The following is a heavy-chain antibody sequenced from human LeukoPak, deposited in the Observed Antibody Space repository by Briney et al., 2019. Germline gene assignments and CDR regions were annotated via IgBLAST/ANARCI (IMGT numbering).Heavy chain of an antibody. D-gene: IGHD5-18*01. CDR3: ARRRYSYGEITYDY. CDR1: GDSISSYY. Sequence: PSETLSLTCTVSGDSISSYYWSWIRQSPGKGLEWIGYIFYSGNTNYNPSLKSRVTISVDTSKNQFSLKLSSVTAADTAVYYCARRRYSYGEITYDYWGQGTLVTVSS. J-gene: IGHJ4*02. CDR2: IFYSGNT. V-gene: IGHV4-59*08.